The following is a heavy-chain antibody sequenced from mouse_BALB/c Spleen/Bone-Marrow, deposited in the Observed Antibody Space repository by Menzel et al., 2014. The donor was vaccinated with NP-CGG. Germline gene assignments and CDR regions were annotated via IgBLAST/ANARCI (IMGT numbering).Heavy chain of an antibody. V-gene: IGHV5-17*02. Sequence: EVMLVESGGGLVQPGGSRKLSCAASGFTFSSFGMHWVRQAPEKGLEWVAYISSGSSTIYYADTVKGRFTISRDNPKNTLFLQMTILRSEDTSMYYCARGGNYAWFAYWGQGTLVTVSA. CDR2: ISSGSSTI. D-gene: IGHD2-1*01. CDR1: GFTFSSFG. J-gene: IGHJ3*01. CDR3: ARGGNYAWFAY.